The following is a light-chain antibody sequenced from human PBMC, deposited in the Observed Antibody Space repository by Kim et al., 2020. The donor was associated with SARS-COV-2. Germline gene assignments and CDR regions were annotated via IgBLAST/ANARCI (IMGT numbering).Light chain of an antibody. CDR1: QSIGSS. Sequence: SVTPKEKVTLTCRASQSIGSSLHWYQQRPDQSPKLLIKYASQSFSGVPSRFSGSGSGTDFTLTISSLEAEDAATYYCHQSSGLPHTFGQGTKLEI. V-gene: IGKV6-21*01. J-gene: IGKJ2*01. CDR3: HQSSGLPHT. CDR2: YAS.